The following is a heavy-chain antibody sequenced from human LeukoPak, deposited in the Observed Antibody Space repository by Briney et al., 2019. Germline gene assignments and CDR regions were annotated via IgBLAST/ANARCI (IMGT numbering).Heavy chain of an antibody. CDR3: GRDALVGYFSYYYMDV. D-gene: IGHD2-15*01. CDR2: IYYSGST. J-gene: IGHJ6*03. Sequence: SETLSLTCTVSGGSISSYYWSWIRQPPGKGLEWIGYIYYSGSTNYNPSPKSRVTISVDTSKNQFSLKLSSVTAADTAVYYCGRDALVGYFSYYYMDVWGKGTTVTVSS. CDR1: GGSISSYY. V-gene: IGHV4-59*13.